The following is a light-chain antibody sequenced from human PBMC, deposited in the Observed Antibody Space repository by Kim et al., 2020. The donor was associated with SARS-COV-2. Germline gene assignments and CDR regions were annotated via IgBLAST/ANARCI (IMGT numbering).Light chain of an antibody. Sequence: QRVTISCTGSSSNIGAGYDVHWYQQLPGTAPKLLIYGNNNRPSGVPDQFSGSKSGTSASLAITGLQAEDEADYYCQSYDSSLSGWVFGGGTQLTVL. J-gene: IGLJ3*02. CDR3: QSYDSSLSGWV. CDR2: GNN. V-gene: IGLV1-40*01. CDR1: SSNIGAGYD.